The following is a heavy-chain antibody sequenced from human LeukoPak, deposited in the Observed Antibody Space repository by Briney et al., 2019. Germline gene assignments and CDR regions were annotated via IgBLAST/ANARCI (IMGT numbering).Heavy chain of an antibody. D-gene: IGHD3-22*01. CDR2: ISGSGGST. CDR3: AKDSARYYYDSSGYYPSGYYFDY. V-gene: IGHV3-23*01. CDR1: GFTFSSYA. J-gene: IGHJ4*02. Sequence: QPGGSLRLSCAASGFTFSSYAMSWVRQAPGKGLEWVSAISGSGGSTYYADSVKGRFTISRDNSKNTLYLQMNSLRAEDTAVYYCAKDSARYYYDSSGYYPSGYYFDYWGQGTLVTVSS.